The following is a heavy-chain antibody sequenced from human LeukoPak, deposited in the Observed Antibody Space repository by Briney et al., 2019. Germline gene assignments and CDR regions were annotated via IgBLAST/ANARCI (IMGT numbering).Heavy chain of an antibody. D-gene: IGHD6-19*01. J-gene: IGHJ4*02. CDR2: LYFTGAT. CDR1: GGSISNSNFY. CDR3: ARQGTDGSDWNFFDY. V-gene: IGHV4-39*01. Sequence: PSETLSLTCTVSGGSISNSNFYWGWIRQPPGKGLEWIGTLYFTGATYYSPSLKSRVTLSVDTSKNQSSLKLSSLTAADTAVYYCARQGTDGSDWNFFDYWGQGTLVTVSS.